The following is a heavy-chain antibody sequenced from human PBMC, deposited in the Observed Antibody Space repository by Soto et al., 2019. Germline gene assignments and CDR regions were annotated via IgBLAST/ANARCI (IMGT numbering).Heavy chain of an antibody. CDR3: AIVVAATRGFDP. D-gene: IGHD2-15*01. J-gene: IGHJ5*02. V-gene: IGHV4-34*01. CDR2: INHSGST. Sequence: QVQLQQWGAGLLKPSETLSLTCAVYGGSFSGYYWSWIRQPPGKGLEWIGEINHSGSTNYNPSLKSRVTISVDTSKNQFSLKLSSVTAADTAVYYSAIVVAATRGFDPWGQGTLVTVSP. CDR1: GGSFSGYY.